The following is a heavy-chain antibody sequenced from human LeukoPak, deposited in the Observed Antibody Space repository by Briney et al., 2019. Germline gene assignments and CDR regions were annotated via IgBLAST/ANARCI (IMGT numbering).Heavy chain of an antibody. Sequence: ETGGSLRLSCAASGFTFSNYGMNWVRQAPGKGLEWVSFTDTSGNYIYYGDSVKGRFTIPRDNAKNTLYLQMNSLRAEDTAVYYCAKAGYGSGSYYNGFDYWGQGTLVTVSS. J-gene: IGHJ4*02. D-gene: IGHD3-10*01. V-gene: IGHV3-21*04. CDR1: GFTFSNYG. CDR3: AKAGYGSGSYYNGFDY. CDR2: TDTSGNYI.